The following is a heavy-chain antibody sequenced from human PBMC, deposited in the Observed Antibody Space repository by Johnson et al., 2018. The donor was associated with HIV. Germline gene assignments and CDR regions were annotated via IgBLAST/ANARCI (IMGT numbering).Heavy chain of an antibody. J-gene: IGHJ3*01. Sequence: QVQLVESGGGLVKPGGSLRLSCAASGFTFSDYYMSWIRQAPGKGLEWVAVISYDGSNKYYGDSVKGRFTISRDNSKNTLYLQMNSLRAEDTAVYFCAKDRTSWGFDAFDLWGQGTMVTVSS. CDR3: AKDRTSWGFDAFDL. D-gene: IGHD3-16*01. V-gene: IGHV3-30*18. CDR1: GFTFSDYY. CDR2: ISYDGSNK.